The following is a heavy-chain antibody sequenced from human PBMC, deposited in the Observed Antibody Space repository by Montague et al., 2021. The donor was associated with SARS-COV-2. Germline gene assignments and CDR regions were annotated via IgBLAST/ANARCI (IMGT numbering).Heavy chain of an antibody. CDR3: ASLGPYDSSDYFIPEGGMDV. D-gene: IGHD3-22*01. CDR1: GFTFSSYA. J-gene: IGHJ6*02. Sequence: SLRLSCAASGFTFSSYAMHWVRQAPGKGLEWVAVISYDGSNKYYVDSVKGRFTISRDNSKNTLYLQMNSLRAEDTAVYYCASLGPYDSSDYFIPEGGMDVWGQGTTVTVSS. V-gene: IGHV3-30*04. CDR2: ISYDGSNK.